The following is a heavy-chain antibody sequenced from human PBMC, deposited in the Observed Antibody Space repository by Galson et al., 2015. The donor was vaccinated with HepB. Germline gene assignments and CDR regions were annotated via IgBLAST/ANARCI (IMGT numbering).Heavy chain of an antibody. CDR1: GFTFSSYS. V-gene: IGHV3-48*02. Sequence: SLRLSCAASGFTFSSYSMNWVRQAPGKGLEWVSYISSSSSTTYHADSVKGRFTISRDNAKNSLYLQMNSLRDEDTAVYYCASQKDYYYYYYMDVWGKGTTVTVSS. CDR2: ISSSSSTT. J-gene: IGHJ6*03. CDR3: ASQKDYYYYYYMDV.